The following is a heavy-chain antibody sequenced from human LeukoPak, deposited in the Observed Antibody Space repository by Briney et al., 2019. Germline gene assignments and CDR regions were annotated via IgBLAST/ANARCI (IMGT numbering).Heavy chain of an antibody. Sequence: ASVKVSCKASGGTFSSYAISWVRQAPGQGLEWMGGIIPIFGTANYAQKFQGRVTITADESTSTAYMELSSLRSEDTAVYYCAKTGITMVRGAYSYMDVWGKGTTVTVSS. J-gene: IGHJ6*03. V-gene: IGHV1-69*13. CDR3: AKTGITMVRGAYSYMDV. D-gene: IGHD3-10*01. CDR2: IIPIFGTA. CDR1: GGTFSSYA.